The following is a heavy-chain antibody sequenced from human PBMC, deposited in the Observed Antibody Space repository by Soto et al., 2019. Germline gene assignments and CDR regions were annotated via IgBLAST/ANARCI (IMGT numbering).Heavy chain of an antibody. CDR2: IYHSGST. V-gene: IGHV4-30-2*01. D-gene: IGHD2-15*01. Sequence: SQTLSLTCAVSGGSISSGGYSWSWIRQPPGKGLEWIGYIYHSGSTYYNPSLKSRVTISVDRSKNQFSLKLSSVTAADTAVYYCARSSRYCSGGSCYSWFDPWGQGTLVTVSS. J-gene: IGHJ5*02. CDR1: GGSISSGGYS. CDR3: ARSSRYCSGGSCYSWFDP.